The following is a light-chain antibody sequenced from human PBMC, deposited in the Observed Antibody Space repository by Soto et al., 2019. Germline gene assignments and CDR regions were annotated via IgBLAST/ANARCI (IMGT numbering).Light chain of an antibody. J-gene: IGLJ1*01. CDR1: SSDVGGYNY. CDR2: DVS. CDR3: SSYAGSSTLYV. Sequence: QSALTQPASVSGSPGQSITISCTGTSSDVGGYNYVSWYQQHPGKAPKLMIYDVSNRPSGVSNRFSGSKSGNTASLTISGLQAEDESDYYCSSYAGSSTLYVSGTGTKVTVL. V-gene: IGLV2-14*01.